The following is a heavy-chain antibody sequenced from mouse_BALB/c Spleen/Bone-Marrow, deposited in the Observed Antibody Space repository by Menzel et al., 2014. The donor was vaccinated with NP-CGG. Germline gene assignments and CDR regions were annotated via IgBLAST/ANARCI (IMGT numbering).Heavy chain of an antibody. CDR1: GFTFSDYY. V-gene: IGHV5-12*01. D-gene: IGHD2-3*01. Sequence: EVKLVESGGGLVQPGGSLKLSCAPSGFTFSDYYMYWVRQTPEKRLEWVAYISNGGGSTYYPDTVKGRFTISRDNAKNTLYLQMSRLKSEDTAMYYCARPLYDGYYAAYWGQGTLVTVSA. CDR3: ARPLYDGYYAAY. CDR2: ISNGGGST. J-gene: IGHJ3*01.